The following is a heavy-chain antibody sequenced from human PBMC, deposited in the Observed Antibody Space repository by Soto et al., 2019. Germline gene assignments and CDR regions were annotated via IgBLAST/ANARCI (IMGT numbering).Heavy chain of an antibody. CDR3: ARFEETAAGRYYYGMDV. J-gene: IGHJ6*02. V-gene: IGHV4-31*03. Sequence: QVQLQESGPGLVKHSQTLSLTCTVSGGSISSGGYYWSWIRQHPGKGLEWIGYIYYSGSTYYNPSLKSRVTISVDTSKNQFSLKLSSVTAADTAVYYCARFEETAAGRYYYGMDVWGQGTTVTVSS. CDR1: GGSISSGGYY. CDR2: IYYSGST. D-gene: IGHD6-13*01.